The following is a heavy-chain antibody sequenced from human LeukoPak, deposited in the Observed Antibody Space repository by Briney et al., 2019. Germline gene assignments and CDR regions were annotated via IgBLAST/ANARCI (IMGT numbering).Heavy chain of an antibody. CDR3: ERYYGDCGLDY. CDR2: ITGRGSSA. Sequence: PGGCLRLSCAASGFSFSIFGMNWVRQGLGKGLEWVSSITGRGSSAYYADSVKGRFTISRDNSKSTLYLQMNSLRGDDTGVYYCERYYGDCGLDYWGQGALVTVAS. D-gene: IGHD2-21*02. CDR1: GFSFSIFG. V-gene: IGHV3-23*01. J-gene: IGHJ4*02.